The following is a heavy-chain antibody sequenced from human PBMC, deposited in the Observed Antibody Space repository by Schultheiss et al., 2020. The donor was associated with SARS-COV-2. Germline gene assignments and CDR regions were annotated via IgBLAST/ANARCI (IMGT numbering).Heavy chain of an antibody. CDR3: ASGNNYECVY. D-gene: IGHD4-11*01. Sequence: ASVKVSCKASGYTFTSYDINWVRQAPGQGLEWMGRIDPNSGDTNYAQNFQGRVTMTRDTSISTAYIELSRLRSDDTAVYYCASGNNYECVYWGQGTLVTVSS. J-gene: IGHJ4*02. V-gene: IGHV1-2*06. CDR1: GYTFTSYD. CDR2: IDPNSGDT.